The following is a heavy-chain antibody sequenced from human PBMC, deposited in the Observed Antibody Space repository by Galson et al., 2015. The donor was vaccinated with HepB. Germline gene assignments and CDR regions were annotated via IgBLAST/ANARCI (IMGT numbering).Heavy chain of an antibody. D-gene: IGHD3-10*01. CDR3: AKSNGSGSYYKGGNWFDP. CDR2: ISYDGSNK. J-gene: IGHJ5*02. V-gene: IGHV3-30*18. CDR1: GFTFSSYG. Sequence: SLRLSCAASGFTFSSYGMHWVRQAPGKGLEWVAVISYDGSNKYYADSVKGRFTISRDNSKNTLYLQMNSLRAEDTAVYYCAKSNGSGSYYKGGNWFDPWGQGTLVTVSS.